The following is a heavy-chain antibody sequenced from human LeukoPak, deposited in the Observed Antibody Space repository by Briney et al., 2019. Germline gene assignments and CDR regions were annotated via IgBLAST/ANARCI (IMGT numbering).Heavy chain of an antibody. Sequence: GGSLRLSCAASGFTFSSYAMSWVRQAPGKRLEWVSAISGSGGSTYYADSVKGRFTISRDNSKNTLHLQMNSLRAEDTAIYYCAKTLYSSSSGGIDYWGQGTLVTVSS. J-gene: IGHJ4*02. D-gene: IGHD6-6*01. V-gene: IGHV3-23*01. CDR2: ISGSGGST. CDR3: AKTLYSSSSGGIDY. CDR1: GFTFSSYA.